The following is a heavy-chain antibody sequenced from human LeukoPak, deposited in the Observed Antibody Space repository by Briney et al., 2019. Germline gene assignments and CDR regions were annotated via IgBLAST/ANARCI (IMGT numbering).Heavy chain of an antibody. D-gene: IGHD6-19*01. CDR2: INSDGSST. CDR3: TRGGVAVAGTGDY. Sequence: GGSLRLTCAASGFTFRNYWMHWVRQTPGKGLVWVSRINSDGSSTNYADSVKGRFTISRDNAKNTLYLQMNSLRAEDTAVYYCTRGGVAVAGTGDYWGQGTLVTVSS. V-gene: IGHV3-74*01. J-gene: IGHJ4*02. CDR1: GFTFRNYW.